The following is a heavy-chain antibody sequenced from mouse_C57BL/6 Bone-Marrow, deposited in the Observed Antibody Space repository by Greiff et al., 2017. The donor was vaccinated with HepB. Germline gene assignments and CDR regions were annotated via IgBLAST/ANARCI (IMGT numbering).Heavy chain of an antibody. CDR2: ISSGSSTI. J-gene: IGHJ1*03. CDR3: ASDGYYGYFDV. Sequence: EVQLVESGGGLVKPGGSLKLSCAASGFTFSDYGMHWVRQAPEKGLEWVAYISSGSSTIYYADTVKGRFTISRDNAKNTLFLQLTRLRSEDTAMYYCASDGYYGYFDVWGTGTTVTVSS. D-gene: IGHD2-3*01. CDR1: GFTFSDYG. V-gene: IGHV5-17*01.